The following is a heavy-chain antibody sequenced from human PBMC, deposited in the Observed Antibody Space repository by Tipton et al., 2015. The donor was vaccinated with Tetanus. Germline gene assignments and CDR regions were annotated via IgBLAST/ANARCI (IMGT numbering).Heavy chain of an antibody. Sequence: GLVKPSQTLSLTCAISGDSVSSNSAAWNWIRQSPSRGLEWLGRTYYRSKWYNDYAVSVKSRITINPDTSKNQFSLQLNSVAPEDTAVYYCARWEYYYDSSGYGMDVWGQGTTVTVSS. CDR1: GDSVSSNSAA. CDR3: ARWEYYYDSSGYGMDV. CDR2: TYYRSKWYN. D-gene: IGHD3-22*01. J-gene: IGHJ6*02. V-gene: IGHV6-1*01.